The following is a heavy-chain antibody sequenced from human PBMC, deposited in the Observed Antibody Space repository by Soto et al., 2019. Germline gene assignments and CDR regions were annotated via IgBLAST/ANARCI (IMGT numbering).Heavy chain of an antibody. CDR1: GFTFSSYA. J-gene: IGHJ6*02. D-gene: IGHD6-19*01. V-gene: IGHV3-23*01. CDR2: ISGSGGST. Sequence: GGSLRLSCAASGFTFSSYAMSWVRQAPGKGLEWVSAISGSGGSTYYADSVKGRFTISRENSKNTLYLQMNSLRAEDTAVYYCAKDRPSEVGDSSGWYEYYYYGMDVWGQGTTVTVSS. CDR3: AKDRPSEVGDSSGWYEYYYYGMDV.